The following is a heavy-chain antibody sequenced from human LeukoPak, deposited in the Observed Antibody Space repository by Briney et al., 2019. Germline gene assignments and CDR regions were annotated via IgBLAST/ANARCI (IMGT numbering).Heavy chain of an antibody. D-gene: IGHD6-19*01. J-gene: IGHJ4*02. Sequence: GGSLRLSCAASGFTVSSNYMSWVRQAPGKGLEWVAVISYDGSSKYYADSVKGRFTISRDNSKNTLYLQMNSLRAEDTAVYYCARDWSSSGWYAYYFDYWGQGTLVTVSS. CDR3: ARDWSSSGWYAYYFDY. V-gene: IGHV3-30-3*01. CDR2: ISYDGSSK. CDR1: GFTVSSNY.